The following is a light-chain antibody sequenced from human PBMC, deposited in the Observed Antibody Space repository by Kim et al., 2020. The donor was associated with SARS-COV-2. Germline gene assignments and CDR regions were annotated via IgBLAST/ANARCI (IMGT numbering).Light chain of an antibody. J-gene: IGLJ2*01. CDR1: NIGSKS. V-gene: IGLV3-21*04. CDR3: SVWDSSSDQGV. Sequence: SYELTQPPSVSVAPGKTARITCGGNNIGSKSVHWYQQKPGQAPVLVIYYDSDRPSGIPERFSGSNSGNTATLTISRVEAGDEADYSCSVWDSSSDQGVFG. CDR2: YDS.